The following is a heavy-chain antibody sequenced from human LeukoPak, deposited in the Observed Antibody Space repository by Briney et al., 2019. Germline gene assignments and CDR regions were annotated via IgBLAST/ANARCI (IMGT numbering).Heavy chain of an antibody. J-gene: IGHJ1*01. D-gene: IGHD2-21*02. V-gene: IGHV1-69*05. CDR3: ASGVVVTLYFQH. Sequence: SVQVSCKASGGTFSSYAISWVRQAPGQGLEWMGGIIPIFGTANYAQKFQGRVTITTDESTSTAYMELSSLRSEDTAVYYCASGVVVTLYFQHWGQGTLVTVSS. CDR1: GGTFSSYA. CDR2: IIPIFGTA.